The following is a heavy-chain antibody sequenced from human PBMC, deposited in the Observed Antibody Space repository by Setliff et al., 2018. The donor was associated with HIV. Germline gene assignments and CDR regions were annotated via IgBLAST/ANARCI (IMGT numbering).Heavy chain of an antibody. Sequence: ASVKVSCKASGYTFSNYGITWVRQAPGQGLEWMGWISTYNGNTNYEQKLQGRVTMTTDTSTSTAYMELRSLRSDDTAVYYCARGFHGNSGYPPHWYDPWGQGTLVTVSS. J-gene: IGHJ5*02. CDR2: ISTYNGNT. CDR1: GYTFSNYG. CDR3: ARGFHGNSGYPPHWYDP. D-gene: IGHD5-12*01. V-gene: IGHV1-18*01.